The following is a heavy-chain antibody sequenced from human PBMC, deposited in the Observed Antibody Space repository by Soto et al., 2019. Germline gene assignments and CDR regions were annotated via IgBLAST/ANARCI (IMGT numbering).Heavy chain of an antibody. CDR2: ISYDGSNK. J-gene: IGHJ4*02. D-gene: IGHD2-21*02. Sequence: QVQLVESGGGVVQPGRSLRLSCAASGFTFSSYAMHWVRQAPGKGLEWVAVISYDGSNKYYADSVKGRFTISRDNSKNTLYLQMNSLRAEDTAVYYCARESPLHVVTPFFGYWGQGTLVTVSS. CDR1: GFTFSSYA. CDR3: ARESPLHVVTPFFGY. V-gene: IGHV3-30-3*01.